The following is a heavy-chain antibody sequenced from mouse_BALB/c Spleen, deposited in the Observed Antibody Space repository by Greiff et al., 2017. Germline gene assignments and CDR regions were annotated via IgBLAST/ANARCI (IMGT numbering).Heavy chain of an antibody. CDR3: ANWDGAMDY. CDR2: IWSGGST. D-gene: IGHD4-1*01. CDR1: GFSLTSYG. Sequence: VQLVESGPGLVQPSQSLSITCTVSGFSLTSYGVHWVRQSPGKGLEWLGVIWSGGSTDDNAAFISRLSISKDNSKSQVFFKMNSLQANDTAIYYCANWDGAMDYWGQGTTVTVSS. V-gene: IGHV2-2*02. J-gene: IGHJ4*01.